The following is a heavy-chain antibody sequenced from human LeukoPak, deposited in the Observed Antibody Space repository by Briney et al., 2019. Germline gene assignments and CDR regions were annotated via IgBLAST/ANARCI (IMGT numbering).Heavy chain of an antibody. D-gene: IGHD2-15*01. CDR3: ARGPLGAGYCSGGSCYSRFDP. Sequence: SVKVSCKASGYTFTSYGISWVRQAPGQGLEWMGGIIPIFGTANYAQKFQGRVTITADKSTSTAYMELSSLRSEDTAVYYCARGPLGAGYCSGGSCYSRFDPWGQGTLVTVSS. CDR1: GYTFTSYG. J-gene: IGHJ5*02. V-gene: IGHV1-69*06. CDR2: IIPIFGTA.